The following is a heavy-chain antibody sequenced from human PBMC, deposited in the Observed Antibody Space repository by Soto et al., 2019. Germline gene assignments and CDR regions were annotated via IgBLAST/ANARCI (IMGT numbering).Heavy chain of an antibody. CDR1: GYTFTSYY. CDR3: AREYDDFWSGYPGGMDV. D-gene: IGHD3-3*01. J-gene: IGHJ6*02. Sequence: VKVSCKASGYTFTSYYMHWVRQAPGQGLEWMGIINPSGGSTSYAQKFQGRVTMTRDTSTSTVYMELSSLRSEDTAVYYCAREYDDFWSGYPGGMDVWGQGTTVTVSS. V-gene: IGHV1-46*01. CDR2: INPSGGST.